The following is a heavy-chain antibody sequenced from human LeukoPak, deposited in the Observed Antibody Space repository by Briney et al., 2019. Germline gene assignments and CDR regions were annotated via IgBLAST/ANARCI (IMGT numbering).Heavy chain of an antibody. D-gene: IGHD1-26*01. J-gene: IGHJ4*02. CDR3: ARDLGYSGSYAFDY. CDR2: ISSSSSTI. V-gene: IGHV3-48*01. Sequence: PGGSLRLSCAASGFTSSSYSMNWVRQAPGKGLEWVSYISSSSSTIYYADSVKGRFTISRDNAKNSLYLQMNSLRAEDTAVYYCARDLGYSGSYAFDYWGQGTLVTVSS. CDR1: GFTSSSYS.